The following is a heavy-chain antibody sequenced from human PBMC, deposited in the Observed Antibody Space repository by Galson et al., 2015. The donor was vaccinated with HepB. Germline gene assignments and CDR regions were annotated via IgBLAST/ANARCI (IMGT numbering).Heavy chain of an antibody. CDR1: GFTVSSNY. CDR2: IYSGGST. V-gene: IGHV3-53*04. CDR3: AREAVQYYYGMDV. J-gene: IGHJ6*02. D-gene: IGHD6-6*01. Sequence: SLRLSCAASGFTVSSNYMSWVRQAPGKGLEWVSVIYSGGSTYYADSVKGRFTISRHNSKNTLYLQMNSLRAEDTAVYYCAREAVQYYYGMDVWGQGTLVTVSS.